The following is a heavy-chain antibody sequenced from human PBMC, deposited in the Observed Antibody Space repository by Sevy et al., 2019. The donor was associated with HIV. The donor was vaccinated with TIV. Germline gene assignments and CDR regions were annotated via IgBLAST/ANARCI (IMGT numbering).Heavy chain of an antibody. CDR1: GFTFSSYA. Sequence: GGSLRLSCAASGFTFSSYAMRWVRQAPGKGLEWVSAISGSGGSTYYADSVKGRFTISRDNSKNTLYLQMNSLRAEDTAVYYCAKSGYYYGYYYYYYMDVWGKGTTVTVSS. CDR3: AKSGYYYGYYYYYYMDV. CDR2: ISGSGGST. J-gene: IGHJ6*03. D-gene: IGHD3-3*01. V-gene: IGHV3-23*01.